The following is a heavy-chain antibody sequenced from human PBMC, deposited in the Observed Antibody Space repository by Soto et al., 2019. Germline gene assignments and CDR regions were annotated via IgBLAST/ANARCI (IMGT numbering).Heavy chain of an antibody. V-gene: IGHV3-7*04. CDR1: GFTFSSYW. CDR2: IKQDGSEK. CDR3: ARDLEYKLLSSYDY. Sequence: GGSLRLSCAASGFTFSSYWMSWVRQAPGKGLEWVANIKQDGSEKYYVDSVKGRFTISRDNAKNSLYLQMNSLRAEDTAVYYCARDLEYKLLSSYDYWGQGTLVTVSS. D-gene: IGHD2-2*01. J-gene: IGHJ4*02.